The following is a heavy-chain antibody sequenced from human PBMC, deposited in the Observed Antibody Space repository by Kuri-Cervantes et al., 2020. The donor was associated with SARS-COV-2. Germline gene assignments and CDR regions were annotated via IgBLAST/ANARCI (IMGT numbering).Heavy chain of an antibody. CDR3: ARAGIGAVAGNFDY. J-gene: IGHJ4*02. CDR2: IYYSGST. CDR1: GGSISSYY. D-gene: IGHD6-19*01. V-gene: IGHV4-59*08. Sequence: LSCTVSGGSISSYYWSWILQPPGKGLEWIGYIYYSGSTNYNPPLKSRVTISVDTSKYQFSLKLSSVTAADTAVYYCARAGIGAVAGNFDYWGQGTLVTVSS.